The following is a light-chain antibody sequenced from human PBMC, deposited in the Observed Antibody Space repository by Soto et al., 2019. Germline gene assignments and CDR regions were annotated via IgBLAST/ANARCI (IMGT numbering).Light chain of an antibody. CDR1: QSVRSK. J-gene: IGKJ5*01. CDR2: GAS. V-gene: IGKV3-15*01. Sequence: ELVMSQSPDTLSVSPGATVTLSCRASQSVRSKLAWYQQKPGQAPRLFIYGASTRATGIPARFSGSGSGTEFTLTISSLQSEDFAIYYCQQYNNWPPIAFGQGTQLEIK. CDR3: QQYNNWPPIA.